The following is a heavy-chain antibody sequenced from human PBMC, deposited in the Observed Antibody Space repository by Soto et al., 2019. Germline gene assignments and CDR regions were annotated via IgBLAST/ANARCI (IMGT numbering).Heavy chain of an antibody. CDR2: ISAAGDP. J-gene: IGHJ6*02. CDR3: ARTDRDFYGLDV. Sequence: EVQLVESGGGLVQPGGSLRLSCEASGFTFRNYDMHWVRQGTGKGLEWVSGISAAGDPDYADSVETRFTIPRENAQNSFFLQMNSLRVGDTAVYYCARTDRDFYGLDVWGQGTTVIVSS. V-gene: IGHV3-13*05. CDR1: GFTFRNYD.